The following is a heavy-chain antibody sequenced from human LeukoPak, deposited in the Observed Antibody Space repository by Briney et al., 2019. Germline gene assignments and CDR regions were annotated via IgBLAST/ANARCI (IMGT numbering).Heavy chain of an antibody. J-gene: IGHJ4*02. CDR1: GFTFSGYG. CDR3: AKDLGYTYAYXLXX. Sequence: PGGSLRLSCAASGFTFSGYGMHWVRQAPGKGLEGVAFIRSDGNNKYYADSVKGRFTISRDNSKNTVYLQMNSLRPEDTSIYYCAKDLGYTYAYXLXXXGQGTLXXXS. V-gene: IGHV3-30*02. CDR2: IRSDGNNK. D-gene: IGHD5-18*01.